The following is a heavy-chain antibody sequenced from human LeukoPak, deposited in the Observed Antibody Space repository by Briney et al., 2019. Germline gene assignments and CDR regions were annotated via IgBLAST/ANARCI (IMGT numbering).Heavy chain of an antibody. J-gene: IGHJ4*02. V-gene: IGHV3-48*01. CDR2: ISSSSSTI. CDR3: ARDSRGSGSQGLFDY. D-gene: IGHD3-10*01. CDR1: GFTFSSHS. Sequence: GGSLRLSCAASGFTFSSHSMNWVRQAPGKGLEGVSYISSSSSTIYYADSVKGRFTISRDNAKNSLYLQMNSLRAEDTAVYYCARDSRGSGSQGLFDYWGQGTLVTVSS.